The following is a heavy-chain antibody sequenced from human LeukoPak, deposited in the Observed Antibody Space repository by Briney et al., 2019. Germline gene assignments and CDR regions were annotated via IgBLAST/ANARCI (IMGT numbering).Heavy chain of an antibody. V-gene: IGHV4-30-4*07. D-gene: IGHD5-18*01. CDR3: ARRGYAPKYYFDY. Sequence: SQTLSLTCAVSGDSISSGGYSWSWIRQPPGKGLEWIGYIYYSGSTNYNPSLKSRVTISVDTSKNQFSLKLSSVTAADTAVYYCARRGYAPKYYFDYWGQGTLVTVSS. J-gene: IGHJ4*02. CDR2: IYYSGST. CDR1: GDSISSGGYS.